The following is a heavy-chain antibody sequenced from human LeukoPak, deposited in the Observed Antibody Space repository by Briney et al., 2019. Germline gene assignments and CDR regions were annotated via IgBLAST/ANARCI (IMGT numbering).Heavy chain of an antibody. J-gene: IGHJ4*02. D-gene: IGHD3-22*01. CDR2: MNPNSGNT. CDR1: GYTFTSYD. Sequence: ASVKVSCKASGYTFTSYDINWVRQATGQGLEWMGWMNPNSGNTGYAQKFQGRVTMTTDTSTSTAYMELRSLRSDDTAVYYCARVADSSGYLDYWGQGTLVTVSS. CDR3: ARVADSSGYLDY. V-gene: IGHV1-8*01.